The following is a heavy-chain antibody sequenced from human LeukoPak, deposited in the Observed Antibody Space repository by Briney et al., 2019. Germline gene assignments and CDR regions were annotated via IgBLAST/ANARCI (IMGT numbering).Heavy chain of an antibody. D-gene: IGHD6-13*01. CDR1: GGSISSGNYY. J-gene: IGHJ4*02. CDR2: IYTSGST. V-gene: IGHV4-61*02. Sequence: PSQTLSLTCTVSGGSISSGNYYWSWIRQPAGKGLEWIGRIYTSGSTNYNPSLKSRVTISVDTSKNQFSLKLSSVTAADTAVYYCARGKQLGDFDYWGQGTLVTVSS. CDR3: ARGKQLGDFDY.